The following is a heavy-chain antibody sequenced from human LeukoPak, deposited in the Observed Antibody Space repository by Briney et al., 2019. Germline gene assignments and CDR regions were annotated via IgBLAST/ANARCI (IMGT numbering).Heavy chain of an antibody. CDR3: VSTTGQQLIPYDY. Sequence: GSLRLSCAASGINVSANYMTWIRQAPGKGIEWVSLIYGAGAAYYAEYVTARFIISRDNSKNTLFLQMNSLRAEDTAVYYCVSTTGQQLIPYDYWGQGTHVAVSS. V-gene: IGHV3-66*02. CDR2: IYGAGAA. CDR1: GINVSANY. D-gene: IGHD6-13*01. J-gene: IGHJ4*02.